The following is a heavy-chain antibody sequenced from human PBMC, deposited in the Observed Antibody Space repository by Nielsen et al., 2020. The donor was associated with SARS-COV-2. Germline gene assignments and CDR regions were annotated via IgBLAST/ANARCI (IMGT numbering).Heavy chain of an antibody. D-gene: IGHD5-24*01. CDR2: IFYRGNT. V-gene: IGHV4-59*01. CDR3: VRIDMATISVDY. J-gene: IGHJ4*02. Sequence: SETLSLTCTVSGGSIGSYYWSWIRQPPGKGLEWIGYIFYRGNTNYKPSLKSRVTISVDTSKNQFSLKVNSVTAADTAVYYCVRIDMATISVDYWGRGTLVTVSS. CDR1: GGSIGSYY.